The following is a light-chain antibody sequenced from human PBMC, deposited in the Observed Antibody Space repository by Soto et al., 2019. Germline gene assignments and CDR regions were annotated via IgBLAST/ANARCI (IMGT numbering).Light chain of an antibody. Sequence: EIVLTQSPGTLSLSPGERATLSCRASQSVSTSLAWYQQKPGQAPRLLIYGASSRATGIPDRFSGSGSGTDFTLTISSLEPEDSAVYYCQQRNMWPITFGQGTRLEIK. V-gene: IGKV3-11*01. J-gene: IGKJ5*01. CDR2: GAS. CDR3: QQRNMWPIT. CDR1: QSVSTS.